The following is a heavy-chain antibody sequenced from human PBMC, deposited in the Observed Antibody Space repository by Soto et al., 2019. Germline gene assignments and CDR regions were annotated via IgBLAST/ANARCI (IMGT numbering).Heavy chain of an antibody. CDR2: IYYSGST. V-gene: IGHV4-39*01. CDR3: ARGGISHWAYFYYMDV. Sequence: SETLSLTCTVSGGSINSSSYYWGWIRQPPGKGLEWIGSIYYSGSTYYNPSLKSRVTISVDTSKNQFSLKLSSVTAADTAVYYCARGGISHWAYFYYMDVWDRGTTVTVSS. D-gene: IGHD2-21*01. CDR1: GGSINSSSYY. J-gene: IGHJ6*03.